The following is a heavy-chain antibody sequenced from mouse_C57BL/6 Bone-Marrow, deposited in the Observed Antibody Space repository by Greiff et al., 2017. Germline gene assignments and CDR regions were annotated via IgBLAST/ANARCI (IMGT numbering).Heavy chain of an antibody. CDR1: GYTFTSYW. Sequence: QVQLQQPGAELVMPGASVKLSCKASGYTFTSYWMHWVKQRPGQGLEWIGELDPSDSYTNYNQKFKGKSTLTVDKSSSTAYMQLSSLTSEDSAVYYCAREERAHYYGSSYGFAYWGQGTLVTVSA. V-gene: IGHV1-69*01. J-gene: IGHJ3*01. D-gene: IGHD1-1*01. CDR2: LDPSDSYT. CDR3: AREERAHYYGSSYGFAY.